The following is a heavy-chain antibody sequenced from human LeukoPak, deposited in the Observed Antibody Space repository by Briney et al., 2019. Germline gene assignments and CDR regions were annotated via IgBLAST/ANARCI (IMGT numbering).Heavy chain of an antibody. CDR1: GFTFSDYY. Sequence: PGGSLRLSCAASGFTFSDYYMSWIRQAPGKGLEWVSYISSSGSTIYYADSVKGRFTISRDNAENSLYLQMNSLRAEDTAVYYCAGRNYYDSSGYYYEYFQHWGQGTLVTVSS. D-gene: IGHD3-22*01. CDR2: ISSSGSTI. J-gene: IGHJ1*01. V-gene: IGHV3-11*04. CDR3: AGRNYYDSSGYYYEYFQH.